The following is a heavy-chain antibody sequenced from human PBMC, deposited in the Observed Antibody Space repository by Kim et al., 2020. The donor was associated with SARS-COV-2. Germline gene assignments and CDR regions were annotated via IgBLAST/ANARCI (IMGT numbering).Heavy chain of an antibody. J-gene: IGHJ4*02. Sequence: GGTTDYAAPVKGRFTISRDDSKNTLYLQMNSLKTEDTAVYYCTTEPMIVGWGQGTLVTVSS. V-gene: IGHV3-15*01. CDR3: TTEPMIVG. D-gene: IGHD1-26*01. CDR2: GGTT.